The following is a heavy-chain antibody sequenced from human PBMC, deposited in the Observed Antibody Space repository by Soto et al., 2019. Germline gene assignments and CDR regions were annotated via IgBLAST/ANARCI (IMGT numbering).Heavy chain of an antibody. J-gene: IGHJ4*02. CDR3: ARLKIGYCISTSCLIDY. Sequence: SETLSLTCSVSGASISSYYYTWIRQTPGKGLEWIGYIYLGGSINYNPSFKSRVIISVDTSKNHFSVRLSSVTAADTAVYYCARLKIGYCISTSCLIDYWGQGTLVTVSS. D-gene: IGHD2-2*01. V-gene: IGHV4-59*01. CDR2: IYLGGSI. CDR1: GASISSYY.